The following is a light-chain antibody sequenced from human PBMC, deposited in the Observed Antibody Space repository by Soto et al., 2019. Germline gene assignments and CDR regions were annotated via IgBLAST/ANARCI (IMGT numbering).Light chain of an antibody. J-gene: IGKJ1*01. Sequence: DIVMTQSPLSLSVTPGEPAYISCRSSQSLLYSNGSNYVVWYLLKPWQSPQLLIYLGSNRASGVPDRFSGSGSGTDFTLRISRVEAEDVGVYYCMQALLLQTFVQGTKVEIK. CDR3: MQALLLQT. V-gene: IGKV2-28*01. CDR2: LGS. CDR1: QSLLYSNGSNY.